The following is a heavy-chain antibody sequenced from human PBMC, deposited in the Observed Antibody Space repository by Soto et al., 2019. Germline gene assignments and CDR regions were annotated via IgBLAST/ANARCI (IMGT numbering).Heavy chain of an antibody. J-gene: IGHJ6*02. D-gene: IGHD4-17*01. V-gene: IGHV1-69*06. CDR3: ARGPVLDYGDFSDYYYYGMDV. CDR2: IIPIFGTA. CDR1: GGTFSSYA. Sequence: GASVKVSCKASGGTFSSYAISWVRQAPGQGLEWMGGIIPIFGTANYAQKFQGRVTITADKSTSTAYMELSSLRSEDTAVYYCARGPVLDYGDFSDYYYYGMDVWGQGTTVTVSS.